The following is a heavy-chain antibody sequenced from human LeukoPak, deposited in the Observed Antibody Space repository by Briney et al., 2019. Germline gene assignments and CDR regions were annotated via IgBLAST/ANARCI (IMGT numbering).Heavy chain of an antibody. Sequence: GGSLRLSCAASGFTFSSHGIHWVRQAPGKGLEWVTVIWYDGSNKYYADSVKGRYTISRDNSKNTADLQMNSLSAEDTAVYYCARESLSDSRGQGGGFDLWGQGTMVTVSS. CDR1: GFTFSSHG. J-gene: IGHJ3*01. CDR3: ARESLSDSRGQGGGFDL. D-gene: IGHD3-22*01. CDR2: IWYDGSNK. V-gene: IGHV3-33*01.